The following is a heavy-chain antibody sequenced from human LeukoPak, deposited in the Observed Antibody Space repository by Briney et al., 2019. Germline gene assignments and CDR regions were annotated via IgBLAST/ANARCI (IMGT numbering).Heavy chain of an antibody. J-gene: IGHJ4*02. V-gene: IGHV1-69*13. Sequence: SVKVSCKASGGTFSSYAISWVRQAPGQGLEWMGGIIPIFGTANYAQKFQGRVTITADESTSTAYMELSSLRSEDTTVYYCASSWFGELLSCDYWGQGTLVTVSS. CDR3: ASSWFGELLSCDY. D-gene: IGHD3-10*01. CDR2: IIPIFGTA. CDR1: GGTFSSYA.